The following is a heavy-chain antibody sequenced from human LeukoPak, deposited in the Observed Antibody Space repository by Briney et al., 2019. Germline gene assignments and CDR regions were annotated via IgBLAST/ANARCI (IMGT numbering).Heavy chain of an antibody. J-gene: IGHJ4*02. D-gene: IGHD6-13*01. CDR2: IYPGDSDT. Sequence: GGSLRLSCAASGYSFTSYWIGWVRQMPGKGLEWMGIIYPGDSDTRYSPSFQGQVTISTDKSISTAYLQWSSLKASDTAMYYCARRLYSSSWYVDYWGQGTLVTVSS. CDR3: ARRLYSSSWYVDY. V-gene: IGHV5-51*01. CDR1: GYSFTSYW.